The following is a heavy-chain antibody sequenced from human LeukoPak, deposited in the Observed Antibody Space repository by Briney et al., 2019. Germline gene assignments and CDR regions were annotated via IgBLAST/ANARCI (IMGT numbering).Heavy chain of an antibody. J-gene: IGHJ4*02. CDR1: GYTFARHG. V-gene: IGHV1-18*01. CDR3: ARDRYCSSTSCYASGDY. CDR2: ISSYNGNT. Sequence: ASVKVSCKASGYTFARHGITWVRQAPGQGLEWMGWISSYNGNTNYAQKFQGRVTMTTDTSTSTAYMELRSLRSDDTAVYYCARDRYCSSTSCYASGDYWGQGTLVTVSS. D-gene: IGHD2-2*01.